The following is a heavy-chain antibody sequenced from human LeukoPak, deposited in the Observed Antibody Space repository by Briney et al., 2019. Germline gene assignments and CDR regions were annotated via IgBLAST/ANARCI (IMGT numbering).Heavy chain of an antibody. V-gene: IGHV1-69*13. J-gene: IGHJ5*02. D-gene: IGHD2-21*02. CDR2: IIPIFGTA. CDR3: ARDKTNVVVTALGWFDP. CDR1: GGTSSSYA. Sequence: GASVKVSCKASGGTSSSYAISWVRQAPGQGLEWMGGIIPIFGTANYAQKFQGRVTITADESTSTAYMELSSLRSEDTAVYYCARDKTNVVVTALGWFDPWGQGTLVTVSS.